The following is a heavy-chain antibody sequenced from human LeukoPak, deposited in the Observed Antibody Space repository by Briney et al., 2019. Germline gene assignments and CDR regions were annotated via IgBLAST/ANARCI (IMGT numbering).Heavy chain of an antibody. J-gene: IGHJ4*02. V-gene: IGHV3-11*01. Sequence: PGGSLRLSCAASGFTISDYYMSWIRQAPGRGLEWVAYSSNTENTVYYADSVKGRFTISRDNAKNSLYLQMSSLRAEDTAVYYCARDPVFDYWGLGTLVTVSS. CDR1: GFTISDYY. CDR3: ARDPVFDY. CDR2: SSNTENTV.